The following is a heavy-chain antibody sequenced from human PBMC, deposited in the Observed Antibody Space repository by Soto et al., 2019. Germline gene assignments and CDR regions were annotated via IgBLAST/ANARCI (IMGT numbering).Heavy chain of an antibody. D-gene: IGHD5-18*01. CDR2: IFYSGTT. J-gene: IGHJ4*02. V-gene: IGHV4-30-4*01. Sequence: QVQLQESGPGLVKPSQTLSLTCTVSGGSISSGDYYWSWIRQPPGKGLDWIGYIFYSGTTYYNTSLKSRVTMSVDTSKNQFSLKLSSVTAEDTAVYYGARAQSDLYSYGLALWGQGTLVTVSS. CDR3: ARAQSDLYSYGLAL. CDR1: GGSISSGDYY.